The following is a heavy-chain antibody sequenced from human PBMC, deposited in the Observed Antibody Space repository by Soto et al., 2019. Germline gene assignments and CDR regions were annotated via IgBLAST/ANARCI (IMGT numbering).Heavy chain of an antibody. D-gene: IGHD4-17*01. CDR3: ARGLRGDYGQDY. Sequence: GGSLRLSCAASGFTFSDYWMHWVRQAPGKGLVWVSRIKGDGSSTSNADSVKGRFTISRDNAKNTVYLQMNSLRAEDTAVYYCARGLRGDYGQDYWAQRTLVTVSS. J-gene: IGHJ4*02. CDR1: GFTFSDYW. V-gene: IGHV3-74*01. CDR2: IKGDGSST.